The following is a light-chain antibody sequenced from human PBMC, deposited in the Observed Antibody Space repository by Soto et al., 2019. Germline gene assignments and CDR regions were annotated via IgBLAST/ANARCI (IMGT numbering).Light chain of an antibody. Sequence: QSVLTQPASVSGSPGQAITISCTGTSSDVGGYNSVSWYQQHPGKAPKLMIYDVSNRPSGVSTRFSGSKSGNTASLTISGLQAEDEADYYCASYSATHTRVFGGGTKVTVL. CDR3: ASYSATHTRV. V-gene: IGLV2-14*01. CDR2: DVS. CDR1: SSDVGGYNS. J-gene: IGLJ3*02.